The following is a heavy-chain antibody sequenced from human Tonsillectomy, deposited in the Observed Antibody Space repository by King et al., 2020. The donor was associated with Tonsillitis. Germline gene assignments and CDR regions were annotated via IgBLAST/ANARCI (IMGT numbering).Heavy chain of an antibody. Sequence: VQLVESGGGLVQPGGSLRLSCAASGFTFSSYSMNWVRQAPGKGLEWVSYISSSSSTIYYADSVKGRFTISRDNAKNSLYLRMNSLRDEDTAVYYCARAYSYGYVDEGWFDYWGQGTLVTVSS. D-gene: IGHD5-18*01. J-gene: IGHJ4*02. V-gene: IGHV3-48*02. CDR2: ISSSSSTI. CDR1: GFTFSSYS. CDR3: ARAYSYGYVDEGWFDY.